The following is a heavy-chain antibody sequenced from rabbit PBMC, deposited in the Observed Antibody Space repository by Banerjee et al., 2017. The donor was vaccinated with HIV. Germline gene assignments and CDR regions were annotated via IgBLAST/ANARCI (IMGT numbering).Heavy chain of an antibody. J-gene: IGHJ4*01. D-gene: IGHD4-1*01. CDR2: IPTGGGGA. CDR3: VRDVGGWPYYLNL. V-gene: IGHV1S47*01. CDR1: GFDFSSNA. Sequence: QEQLVESGGGLVQPEGSLTLTCKASGFDFSSNAMCWVRQAPGKGLEWIGCIPTGGGGAYYANWANGRFTISKTSSTTVTLQMTSLTAADTATYFCVRDVGGWPYYLNLWGPGTLVTVS.